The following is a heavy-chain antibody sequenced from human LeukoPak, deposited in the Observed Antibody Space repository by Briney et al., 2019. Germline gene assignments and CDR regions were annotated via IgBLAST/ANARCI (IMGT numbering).Heavy chain of an antibody. CDR1: GGSISSYH. CDR3: ARDSIVGATTVFDY. CDR2: IYTSGST. D-gene: IGHD1-26*01. J-gene: IGHJ4*02. V-gene: IGHV4-4*07. Sequence: SETLSLTCTVSGGSISSYHWSWIRQPAGKGLEWIGRIYTSGSTNYNPSLKSRVTMSVDTSKNQFSLKLSSVTAADTAVYYCARDSIVGATTVFDYWGQGTLVTVSS.